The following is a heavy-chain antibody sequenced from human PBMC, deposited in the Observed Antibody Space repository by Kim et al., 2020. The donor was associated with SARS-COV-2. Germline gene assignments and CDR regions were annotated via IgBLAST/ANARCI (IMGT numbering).Heavy chain of an antibody. V-gene: IGHV4-39*07. CDR3: AKYSGYGPFDY. J-gene: IGHJ4*02. Sequence: SETLSLTCTVSGGSISSSSYYWGWIRQPPGKGLEWIGSIYYSGSTYYNPSLKSRVTISVDTSKNQFSLKLSSVTAADTAVYYCAKYSGYGPFDYWGQGTLVTVSS. D-gene: IGHD5-12*01. CDR1: GGSISSSSYY. CDR2: IYYSGST.